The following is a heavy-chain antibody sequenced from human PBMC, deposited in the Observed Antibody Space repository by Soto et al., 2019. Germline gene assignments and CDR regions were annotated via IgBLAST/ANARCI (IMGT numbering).Heavy chain of an antibody. CDR3: ARLITMVRGVSNWFDP. J-gene: IGHJ5*02. Sequence: GASVKVSCKASGGTFSSYAISWVRQAPGQGLEWMGGIIPIFGTANYAQKFQGRVTITADESTSTAYMELSSLRSEDTAVYYCARLITMVRGVSNWFDPWGQGTLVTVSS. V-gene: IGHV1-69*13. CDR1: GGTFSSYA. D-gene: IGHD3-10*01. CDR2: IIPIFGTA.